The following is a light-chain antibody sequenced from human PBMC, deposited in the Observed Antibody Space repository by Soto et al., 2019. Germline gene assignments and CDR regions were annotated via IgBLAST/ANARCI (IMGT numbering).Light chain of an antibody. CDR1: NSSIGAGYD. CDR3: QSYDGSLSGYV. CDR2: GND. V-gene: IGLV1-40*01. J-gene: IGLJ1*01. Sequence: QSALTQPPSVTGAPGQRISISCTGSNSSIGAGYDVHWYQQLPGTAPKLLIYGNDSRPSGVPDRFSGSKSGTSASLAITGLQAEDEADYYCQSYDGSLSGYVFGSGTKVTVL.